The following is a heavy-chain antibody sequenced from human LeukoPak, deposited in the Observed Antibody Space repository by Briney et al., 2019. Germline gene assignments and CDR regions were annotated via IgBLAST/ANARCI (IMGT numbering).Heavy chain of an antibody. CDR2: IYYSGST. V-gene: IGHV4-59*12. Sequence: SETPSLTCTVSGGSISSYYWSWIRQPPGKGLEWIGYIYYSGSTNYNPSLKSRVTISVDTSKNQFSLKLSSVTAADTAVYYCARGSQHCSGGSCYNWFDPWGQGTLVTVSP. CDR1: GGSISSYY. D-gene: IGHD2-15*01. J-gene: IGHJ5*02. CDR3: ARGSQHCSGGSCYNWFDP.